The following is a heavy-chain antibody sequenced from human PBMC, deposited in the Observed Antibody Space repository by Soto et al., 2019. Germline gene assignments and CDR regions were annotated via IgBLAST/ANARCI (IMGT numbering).Heavy chain of an antibody. V-gene: IGHV3-30-3*01. CDR3: VRGGYSSSWERLDP. Sequence: VQLVESGGGVIHPGKSLRLSCTASGSTFPNYPMHWVRQAPDTGLEWVAVISHDGVTKNSADSVKGRFTISRDNSRNTLYLQMNSLRIEDTAMYYCVRGGYSSSWERLDPWGQGTLVTVSS. D-gene: IGHD4-4*01. CDR2: ISHDGVTK. CDR1: GSTFPNYP. J-gene: IGHJ5*02.